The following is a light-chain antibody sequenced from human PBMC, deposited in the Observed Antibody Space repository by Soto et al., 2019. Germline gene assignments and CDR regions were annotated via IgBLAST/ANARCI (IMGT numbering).Light chain of an antibody. V-gene: IGKV3-15*01. J-gene: IGKJ1*01. CDR3: QQHKDWPLT. CDR1: QSVSSY. Sequence: EIVMTQSPATLSVSPGERATLSCRASQSVSSYLVWYQQKSGQAPRLLIYGASTRATGIPARFGGSGSGTDFTLTISSLQSEDFAVYYCQQHKDWPLTFGQGSKVEIK. CDR2: GAS.